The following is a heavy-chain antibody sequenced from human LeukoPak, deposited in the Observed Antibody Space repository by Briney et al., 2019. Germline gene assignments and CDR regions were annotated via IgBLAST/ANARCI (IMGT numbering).Heavy chain of an antibody. CDR1: GFTFSSYA. V-gene: IGHV3-23*01. Sequence: GGSLRLSCAASGFTFSSYAMSWVRQAPGKGLEWVSGISGRGGSTYYADSVKGRFTISRDNAKNSLYLQMNSLRAEDTAVYYCASTEVTTSYFDYWGQGTLVTVSS. D-gene: IGHD4-11*01. CDR2: ISGRGGST. J-gene: IGHJ4*02. CDR3: ASTEVTTSYFDY.